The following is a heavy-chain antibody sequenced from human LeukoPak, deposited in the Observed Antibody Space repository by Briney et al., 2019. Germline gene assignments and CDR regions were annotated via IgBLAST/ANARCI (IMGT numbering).Heavy chain of an antibody. D-gene: IGHD3-3*01. Sequence: GGSLKISCKGSGYSFTSYWIGWVRQMPGKGLEWMGIIYPGDSDTRYSPSFQGQVTISADKSISTAYLQWSSLKASDTAMYYCARVRFFLTDAFDIWGQGTMVTVSS. J-gene: IGHJ3*02. CDR3: ARVRFFLTDAFDI. CDR2: IYPGDSDT. V-gene: IGHV5-51*01. CDR1: GYSFTSYW.